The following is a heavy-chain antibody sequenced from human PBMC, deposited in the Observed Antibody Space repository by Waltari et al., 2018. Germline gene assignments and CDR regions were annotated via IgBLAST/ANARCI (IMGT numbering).Heavy chain of an antibody. CDR1: GGTFSSYA. CDR3: ARDHGQTLGAAGAFDI. D-gene: IGHD6-13*01. J-gene: IGHJ3*02. CDR2: IIPIFGTA. V-gene: IGHV1-69*05. Sequence: QVQVVQSGAEVKKPGSSVKVSCKASGGTFSSYAISWVRQAPGQGLEWMGGIIPIFGTANYAQKFQGRVTITTDESTSTAYMELSSLRSEDTAVYYCARDHGQTLGAAGAFDIWGQGTMVTVSS.